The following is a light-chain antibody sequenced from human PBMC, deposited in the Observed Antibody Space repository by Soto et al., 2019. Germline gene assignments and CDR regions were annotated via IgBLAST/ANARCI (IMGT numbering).Light chain of an antibody. V-gene: IGKV1-5*03. CDR2: KAS. Sequence: DIQVYHSLATVSASVGDRVTITCRASQSISIWLAWYQQKPGKAPKILIYKASSLESGVPSRFSGSGSGTEFTLTISSLQPDDFATYYCQQYVTAFRSFDQGTKVDI. CDR3: QQYVTAFRS. CDR1: QSISIW. J-gene: IGKJ1*01.